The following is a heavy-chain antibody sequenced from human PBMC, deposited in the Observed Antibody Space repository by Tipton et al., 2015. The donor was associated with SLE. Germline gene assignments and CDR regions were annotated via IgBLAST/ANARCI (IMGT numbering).Heavy chain of an antibody. Sequence: GLVKPSETLSLTCTVSGVSVSSSNYNWGWIRQPPGKGLEWIGYISDSGSTNYNPSLKSRVTISVDTSKNHFSLNLTSVTAADTAVYYCARVDGAYDQYYLDYWGQGTLVTVSS. V-gene: IGHV4-61*03. D-gene: IGHD4-17*01. CDR1: GVSVSSSNYN. J-gene: IGHJ4*02. CDR3: ARVDGAYDQYYLDY. CDR2: ISDSGST.